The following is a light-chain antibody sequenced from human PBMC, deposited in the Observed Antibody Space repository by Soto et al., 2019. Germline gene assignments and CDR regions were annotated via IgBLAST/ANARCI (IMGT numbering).Light chain of an antibody. Sequence: EVVLTQSPGTLSLSPGERATLSCRASQSVSSSYLAWYQQKSGQAPRLLIYGASSRATGIPDRFSGSGSGTDFTLTISRLEPEDFAAYYCQQYVSSPITFGQGTRLEIK. V-gene: IGKV3-20*01. J-gene: IGKJ5*01. CDR1: QSVSSSY. CDR3: QQYVSSPIT. CDR2: GAS.